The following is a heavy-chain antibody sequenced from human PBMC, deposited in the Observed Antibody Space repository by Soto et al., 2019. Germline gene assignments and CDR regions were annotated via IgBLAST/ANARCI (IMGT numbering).Heavy chain of an antibody. J-gene: IGHJ6*02. V-gene: IGHV3-21*01. CDR2: ISSSSSYI. CDR1: GVTFSSYS. CDR3: ARDLSSSWYVDYYYYYGMDV. Sequence: GGSLRLSCAASGVTFSSYSMNWVRQAPWKGLEWVSSISSSSSYIYYADSVKGRFTISRDNAKNSLYLQMNSLRAEDTAVYYCARDLSSSWYVDYYYYYGMDVWGQGTTVTVSS. D-gene: IGHD6-13*01.